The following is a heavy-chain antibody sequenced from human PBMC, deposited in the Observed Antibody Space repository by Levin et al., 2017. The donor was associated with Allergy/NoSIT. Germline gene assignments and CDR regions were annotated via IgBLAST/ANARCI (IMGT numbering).Heavy chain of an antibody. CDR3: QGGYDFGYYWYAMDL. V-gene: IGHV3-11*01. J-gene: IGHJ6*02. CDR1: GFTFSDYY. Sequence: GESLKISCAASGFTFSDYYMSWIRQAPGKGPEWISHISSSSSPIYYADSVKGRFTISRDNAENSLYLQMNSLRAEDTAVYYCQGGYDFGYYWYAMDLWGQGTTVTVSS. CDR2: ISSSSSPI. D-gene: IGHD5-12*01.